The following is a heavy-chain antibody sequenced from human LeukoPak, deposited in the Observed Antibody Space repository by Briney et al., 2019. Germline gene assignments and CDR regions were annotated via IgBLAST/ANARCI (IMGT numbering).Heavy chain of an antibody. Sequence: SKTLSLTCTVSGGSISSYYWSWIRQPPGKGLEWIGYIYYSGSTNYNPSLKSRVTISVDTSKNQFSLKLSSVTAADTAVYYCARLEYSSGWSLLNDYYGGMDVWGQGTTVTVSS. CDR1: GGSISSYY. D-gene: IGHD6-19*01. CDR2: IYYSGST. CDR3: ARLEYSSGWSLLNDYYGGMDV. V-gene: IGHV4-59*08. J-gene: IGHJ6*02.